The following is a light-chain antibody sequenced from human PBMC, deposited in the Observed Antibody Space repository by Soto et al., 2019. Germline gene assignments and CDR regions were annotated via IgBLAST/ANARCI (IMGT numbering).Light chain of an antibody. Sequence: DIQMTQSPSTLSASVGDRVTITCRAGQSISSWLAWYQQKLGRAPRLLIYDASSLESGVPSRFSGSGYGTEFTLTISSLQPDDFATYYCQQYNTYSSLTFGGGTKVDSK. CDR2: DAS. V-gene: IGKV1-5*01. J-gene: IGKJ4*01. CDR1: QSISSW. CDR3: QQYNTYSSLT.